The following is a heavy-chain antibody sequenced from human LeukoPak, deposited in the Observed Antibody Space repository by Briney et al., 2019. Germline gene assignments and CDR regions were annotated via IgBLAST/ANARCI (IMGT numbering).Heavy chain of an antibody. CDR1: GGSISSHY. D-gene: IGHD2-2*01. CDR3: ARVESSTCCCTFDY. J-gene: IGHJ4*02. CDR2: IYYSGST. V-gene: IGHV4-59*11. Sequence: PSETLSLTCTVSGGSISSHYWSWIRQPPGKGLEWIGYIYYSGSTNYNPSLKSRVTISVDTSKNRFSLKLSSVTAADTAVYYCARVESSTCCCTFDYWGQGTLVTVSS.